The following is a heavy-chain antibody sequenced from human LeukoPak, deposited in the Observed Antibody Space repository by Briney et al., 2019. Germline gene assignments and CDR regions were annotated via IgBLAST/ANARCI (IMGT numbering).Heavy chain of an antibody. CDR2: INSDGDST. CDR3: ARGNSNYFHYYYMDV. Sequence: GGSLRLSCAASGFTFSRYDMHWVRQAPGKGLEYVSTINSDGDSTYYANSVKGRFTMSRDNSKNTLYLQMGSLRPEDMAVYYCARGNSNYFHYYYMDVWGKGTTVTISS. V-gene: IGHV3-64*01. J-gene: IGHJ6*03. D-gene: IGHD4-11*01. CDR1: GFTFSRYD.